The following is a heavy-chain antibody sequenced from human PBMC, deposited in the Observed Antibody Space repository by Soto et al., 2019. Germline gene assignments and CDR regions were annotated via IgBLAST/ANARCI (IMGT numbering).Heavy chain of an antibody. CDR1: GGSISSYY. CDR2: IYYSGST. CDR3: ARHRTPTIFGVARYFDY. D-gene: IGHD3-3*01. V-gene: IGHV4-59*08. J-gene: IGHJ4*02. Sequence: PSETLSLTCTVSGGSISSYYWSWIRQPPGKGLEWIGYIYYSGSTNYNPSLKSRVTISVDTSKNQFSLKLSSVTAADTAVYYCARHRTPTIFGVARYFDYWGQGTLVTVAS.